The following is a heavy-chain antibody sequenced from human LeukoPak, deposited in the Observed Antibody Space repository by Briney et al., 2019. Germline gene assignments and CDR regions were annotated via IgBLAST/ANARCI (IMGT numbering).Heavy chain of an antibody. CDR2: ISAYNGST. D-gene: IGHD3-9*01. V-gene: IGHV1-18*01. CDR1: GYTFTSYG. Sequence: EASVKVSCKASGYTFTSYGISWVRQAPGQGLEWMGWISAYNGSTNYAQKLQGRVTMTTDTSTSTAYMELRSLRSDDTAVYYCARPLLTGYPDYWGQGTLVTVSS. CDR3: ARPLLTGYPDY. J-gene: IGHJ4*02.